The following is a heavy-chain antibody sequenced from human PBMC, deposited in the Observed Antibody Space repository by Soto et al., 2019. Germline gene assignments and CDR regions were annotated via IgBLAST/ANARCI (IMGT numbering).Heavy chain of an antibody. CDR1: GFTFSSYG. J-gene: IGHJ4*02. D-gene: IGHD6-19*01. Sequence: GGSLRLSCAASGFTFSSYGMHWVRQAPGKGLEWVAVISYDGSNKYYADSVKGRFTISRDNSKNTLYLQMNSLRAEDTAVYYCAKDLGKDVGSGWYGQFDYWGQGTLVTVSS. CDR3: AKDLGKDVGSGWYGQFDY. CDR2: ISYDGSNK. V-gene: IGHV3-30*18.